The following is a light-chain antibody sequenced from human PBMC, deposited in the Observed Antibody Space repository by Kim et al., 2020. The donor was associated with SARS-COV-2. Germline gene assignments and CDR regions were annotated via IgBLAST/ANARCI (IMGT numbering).Light chain of an antibody. CDR1: QSISDY. CDR3: QQTYTDTLT. J-gene: IGKJ4*01. CDR2: AAS. Sequence: DIQMTQSPSSLSAFAGDRVTITCRASQSISDYLHWYQHKPGKAPNLLIYAASTLQSGVPSRFTGSGSGTDFTHTIISLQPEDFATYFCQQTYTDTLTFGGGTKVDIK. V-gene: IGKV1-39*01.